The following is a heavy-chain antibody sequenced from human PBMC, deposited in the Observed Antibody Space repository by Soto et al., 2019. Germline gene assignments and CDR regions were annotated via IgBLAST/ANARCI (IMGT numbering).Heavy chain of an antibody. CDR3: AKDLVTGWLGYAFDI. D-gene: IGHD6-19*01. CDR1: GFTFSSYG. J-gene: IGHJ3*02. Sequence: GGSLRLSCAASGFTFSSYGMHWVRQAPGKGLEWVAVISYDGSNKYYADSVKGRFTISRDNSKNTLYLQMNSLRAEDTAVYYCAKDLVTGWLGYAFDIWGQGTMVTVSS. V-gene: IGHV3-30*18. CDR2: ISYDGSNK.